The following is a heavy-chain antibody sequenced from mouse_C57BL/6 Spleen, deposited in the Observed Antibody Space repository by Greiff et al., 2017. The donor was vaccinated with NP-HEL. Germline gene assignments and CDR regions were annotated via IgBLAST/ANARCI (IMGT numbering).Heavy chain of an antibody. CDR2: IYPGDGDT. D-gene: IGHD2-5*01. Sequence: VQLQQSGPELVKPGASVKISCKASGYAFSSSWMNWVKQRPGKGLEWIGRIYPGDGDTNYNGKFKGKATLTADKSSSTAYMQLSSLTSEDSAVYFCAKAYYSNLGDAMDYWGQGTSVTVSS. V-gene: IGHV1-82*01. CDR3: AKAYYSNLGDAMDY. J-gene: IGHJ4*01. CDR1: GYAFSSSW.